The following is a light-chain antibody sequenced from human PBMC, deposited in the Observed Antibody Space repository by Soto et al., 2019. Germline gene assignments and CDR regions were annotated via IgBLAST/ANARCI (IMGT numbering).Light chain of an antibody. CDR1: QAISSY. Sequence: DIQLTQSPSFLSASVGDRVTITCRASQAISSYFAWYQQKPGKAPQLLIYAASTLQSGVPSRFSGKRSGTDCTLTISSLQPEDFATYYCQQLNSAPYTFGQGTKLEIK. CDR3: QQLNSAPYT. CDR2: AAS. V-gene: IGKV1-9*01. J-gene: IGKJ2*01.